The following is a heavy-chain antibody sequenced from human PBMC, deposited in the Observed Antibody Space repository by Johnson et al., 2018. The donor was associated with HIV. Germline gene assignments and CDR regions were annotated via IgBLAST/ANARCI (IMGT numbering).Heavy chain of an antibody. Sequence: QVQLVESGGGVVQPGRSPRLSCVASGFTFRSYGMHWVRQAPGKGLEWVAFVSYDGTNEFYADSVKGRFTVSRDSSKNTLFLQMNSLRAEDTAVYFCAKVHIAARWSDAFDIWGQGTVVTVSS. CDR3: AKVHIAARWSDAFDI. CDR1: GFTFRSYG. J-gene: IGHJ3*02. D-gene: IGHD6-6*01. CDR2: VSYDGTNE. V-gene: IGHV3-30*18.